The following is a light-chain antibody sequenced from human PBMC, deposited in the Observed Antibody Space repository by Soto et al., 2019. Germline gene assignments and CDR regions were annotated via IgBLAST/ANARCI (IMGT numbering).Light chain of an antibody. J-gene: IGKJ3*01. Sequence: AIPLTQSPSSLSASVGDRVTITCRASQGISSALAWYQQKPGKAPKLLIYDASSLESGVPSRFSGSGSGTDFTLTISSLQHEDFATYYCQQFNSYPLFGPGTKVDIK. CDR3: QQFNSYPL. V-gene: IGKV1-13*02. CDR1: QGISSA. CDR2: DAS.